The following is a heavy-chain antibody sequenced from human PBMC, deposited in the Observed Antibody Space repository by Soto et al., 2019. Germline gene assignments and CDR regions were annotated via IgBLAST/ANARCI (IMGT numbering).Heavy chain of an antibody. V-gene: IGHV1-8*01. CDR3: ARGVSAGVDY. J-gene: IGHJ4*02. D-gene: IGHD1-26*01. CDR1: GYSFTSLD. CDR2: MQPSTGRT. Sequence: QVQLVQSGAEVREPGASVKVYCKASGYSFTSLDINWVRQTAGQGLEWMGWMQPSTGRTGYAQKFQGRVTMTRDTSINTDYMELTTLTSDDTAFYYCARGVSAGVDYWGQGTLVPVSS.